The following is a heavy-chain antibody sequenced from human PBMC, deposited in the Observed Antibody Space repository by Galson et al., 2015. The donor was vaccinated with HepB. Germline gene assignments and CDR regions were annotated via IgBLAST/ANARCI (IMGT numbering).Heavy chain of an antibody. Sequence: SVKVSCKASGYTFTSYAMHWVRQAPGQRLEWMGWINAGNGNTKYSQKFQGRVTITRDTSASTAYMELSSLRSEDTAVYYCARGNPYIVVVRGAFDYWGQGALVTVSS. V-gene: IGHV1-3*01. D-gene: IGHD2-2*01. CDR3: ARGNPYIVVVRGAFDY. J-gene: IGHJ4*02. CDR1: GYTFTSYA. CDR2: INAGNGNT.